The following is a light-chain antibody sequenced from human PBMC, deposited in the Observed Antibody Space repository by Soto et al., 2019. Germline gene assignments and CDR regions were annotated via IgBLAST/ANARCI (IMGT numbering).Light chain of an antibody. CDR3: QQYNNSPSYT. V-gene: IGKV3-15*01. CDR2: GAS. Sequence: EIVMTQSPATLSVYPGERATLSCRASQSVSSNLSWYQQKPGQVPRLLIYGASTRATGIPARFSGSGSRTEFTLTISSLQSEDFSLYYCQQYNNSPSYTVGQGTKLEIK. CDR1: QSVSSN. J-gene: IGKJ2*01.